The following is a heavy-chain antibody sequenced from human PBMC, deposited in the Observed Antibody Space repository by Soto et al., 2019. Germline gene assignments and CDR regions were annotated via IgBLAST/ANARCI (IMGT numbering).Heavy chain of an antibody. CDR1: GFTLRNYA. D-gene: IGHD2-15*01. CDR2: IGVGGST. J-gene: IGHJ4*01. CDR3: AKEGYCSGGSCSPIDY. Sequence: LRLSCAASGFTLRNYAMNWVRQAPGEGLEWVSTIGVGGSTYYPDSVKGRFTISRDTSKNTMYLQMNSLRAEDTAVYYCAKEGYCSGGSCSPIDYWGHGTLVTVSS. V-gene: IGHV3-23*01.